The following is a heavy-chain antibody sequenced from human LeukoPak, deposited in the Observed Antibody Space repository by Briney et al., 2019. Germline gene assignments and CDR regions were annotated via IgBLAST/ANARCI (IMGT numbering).Heavy chain of an antibody. CDR1: GFSFSLYA. Sequence: PGGSQRLSCAASGFSFSLYAMNWVRQAPGKGLEWISYIDSGSDDILHADSVRGRFAISRDNAKNTLYLEMNSLRAEDTAVYYCARDTYRPQLIDSWGQGTLVTVSS. CDR3: ARDTYRPQLIDS. J-gene: IGHJ4*02. V-gene: IGHV3-21*05. D-gene: IGHD5-18*01. CDR2: IDSGSDDI.